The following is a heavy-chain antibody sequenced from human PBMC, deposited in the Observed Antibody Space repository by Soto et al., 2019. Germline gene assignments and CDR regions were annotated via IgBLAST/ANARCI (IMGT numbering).Heavy chain of an antibody. V-gene: IGHV6-1*01. J-gene: IGHJ6*03. CDR1: GDSVSSNSAA. CDR2: TYYRSRWYN. CDR3: AGTTSHQWYYMDV. Sequence: QVQLQESGPGLVKPSQTLSLTCAISGDSVSSNSAAWNWIRLSPSRGLEWLARTYYRSRWYNDYAVSVRSRITDNPDTSKNQFSLQLTSVTPEDTAVYYCAGTTSHQWYYMDVWGKGTTVTVSS. D-gene: IGHD1-7*01.